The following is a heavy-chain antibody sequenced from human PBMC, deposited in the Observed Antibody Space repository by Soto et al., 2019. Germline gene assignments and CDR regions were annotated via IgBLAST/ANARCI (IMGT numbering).Heavy chain of an antibody. D-gene: IGHD2-15*01. J-gene: IGHJ6*03. CDR2: INSDGSVS. CDR1: GFTFSNYW. CDR3: ARGDCVGGTCYSLAESFDYYMDV. V-gene: IGHV3-74*02. Sequence: EVQLVESGGGLVQPGGSLRLSCAASGFTFSNYWMYWVRQAPGKGLEWVSRINSDGSVSSYADSVKGRLTISRDNVKNALFLQMVSLTAGDTAVYYCARGDCVGGTCYSLAESFDYYMDVWGKGTGVTFSS.